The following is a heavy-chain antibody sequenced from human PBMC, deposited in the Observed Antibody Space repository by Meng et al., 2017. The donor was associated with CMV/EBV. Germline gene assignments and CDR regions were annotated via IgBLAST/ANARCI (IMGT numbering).Heavy chain of an antibody. CDR2: IDWDDDK. CDR3: ARIHSNYGPYGMDV. V-gene: IGHV2-70*20. D-gene: IGHD4-11*01. CDR1: GFSLSTSGMC. J-gene: IGHJ6*02. Sequence: SGPTLVKPTHTLTLTCTFSGFSLSTSGMCVSWVRQPPGKTLEWLALIDWDDDKYYSTSLKTRLTISKDTSKNQVVLTMTNMDPVDTATYYCARIHSNYGPYGMDVWGQGTTVTVSS.